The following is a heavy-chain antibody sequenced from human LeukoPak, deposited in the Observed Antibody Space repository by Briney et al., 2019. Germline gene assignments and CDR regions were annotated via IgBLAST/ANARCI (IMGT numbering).Heavy chain of an antibody. CDR3: AKVFVVEKLAGGA. Sequence: HPGGSLRLSCAASGFTFSSYAMSWVRQAPGKGLEWASAISGSGGSTYYADSVKGRFTISRDNSKNTLYLQMNSLRAEDTAVYYCAKVFVVEKLAGGAWGQGTLVTVSS. D-gene: IGHD2-15*01. CDR1: GFTFSSYA. J-gene: IGHJ5*02. V-gene: IGHV3-23*01. CDR2: ISGSGGST.